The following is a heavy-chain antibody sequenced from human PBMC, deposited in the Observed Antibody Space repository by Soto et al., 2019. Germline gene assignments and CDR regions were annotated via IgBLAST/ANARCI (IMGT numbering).Heavy chain of an antibody. D-gene: IGHD3-9*01. V-gene: IGHV3-30-3*01. J-gene: IGHJ3*02. CDR1: GFTFSSYA. CDR2: ISYDGSNK. CDR3: ARQTLYDILTGSPDAFDI. Sequence: PGGSLRLSCAASGFTFSSYAMHWVRQAPGKGLEWVAVISYDGSNKYYADSVKGRFTISRDNSKNTLYLQMNSLRAEDTAVYYCARQTLYDILTGSPDAFDIWGQGTMVTVSS.